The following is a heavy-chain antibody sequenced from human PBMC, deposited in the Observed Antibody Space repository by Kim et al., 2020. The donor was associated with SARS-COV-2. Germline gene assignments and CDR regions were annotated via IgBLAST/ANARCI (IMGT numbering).Heavy chain of an antibody. CDR3: ARDAHYYDSSGYPRALDY. Sequence: KGRYTISRDNAKNSLYLQMNSLGAEDTAVYYCARDAHYYDSSGYPRALDYWGQGTLVTVSS. V-gene: IGHV3-11*06. J-gene: IGHJ4*02. D-gene: IGHD3-22*01.